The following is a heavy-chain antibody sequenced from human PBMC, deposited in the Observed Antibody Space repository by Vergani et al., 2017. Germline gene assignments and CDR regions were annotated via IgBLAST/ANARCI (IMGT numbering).Heavy chain of an antibody. Sequence: EKREKEGEEGKKKGKEGKERGKEEGGKGRRTGRSGGRKANGQGLEEKGGRIRSFGTANYAQKFQGRVTITADESTSTAYMELSSLRSEDTAVYYCARSHDYSYNWFDPWGQGTLVTVSS. CDR2: RIRSFGTA. V-gene: IGHV1-69*01. CDR1: GGKGRRTG. CDR3: ARSHDYSYNWFDP. J-gene: IGHJ5*02. D-gene: IGHD4-11*01.